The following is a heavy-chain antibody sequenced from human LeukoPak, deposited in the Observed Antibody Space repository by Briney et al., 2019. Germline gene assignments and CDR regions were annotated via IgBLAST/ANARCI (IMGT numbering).Heavy chain of an antibody. D-gene: IGHD1-26*01. CDR2: FDPEDGET. CDR3: ATDTLYGSYFDY. J-gene: IGHJ4*02. Sequence: ASVKVSCKVSGYTLTELSMHWVRQAPGKGLEWVGGFDPEDGETIYAQKFQGRVTMTEDTSTDTAYMELSSLRSEDTAVYYCATDTLYGSYFDYWGQGTLVTVSS. CDR1: GYTLTELS. V-gene: IGHV1-24*01.